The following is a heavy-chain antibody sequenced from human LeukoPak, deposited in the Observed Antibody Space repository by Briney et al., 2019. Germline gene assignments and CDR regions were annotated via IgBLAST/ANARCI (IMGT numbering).Heavy chain of an antibody. J-gene: IGHJ4*02. CDR1: GGSISSGSYY. CDR2: IYTSGST. V-gene: IGHV4-61*02. CDR3: ARASNWNYFRALDY. D-gene: IGHD1-7*01. Sequence: PSETLSLTCTVSGGSISSGSYYWSWIRQPAGKGLERIGRIYTSGSTNYNPSLKSRVTISVDTSKNQFSLKLSSVTAADTAVYYCARASNWNYFRALDYWGQGTLVTVSS.